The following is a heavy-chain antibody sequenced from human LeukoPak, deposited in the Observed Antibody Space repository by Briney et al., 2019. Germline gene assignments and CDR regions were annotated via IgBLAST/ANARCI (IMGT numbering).Heavy chain of an antibody. J-gene: IGHJ4*02. D-gene: IGHD3-22*01. V-gene: IGHV3-9*03. Sequence: PGRSLILSCAASGFTFDDYAMHWVRQAPGKGLEWVSGISWNSGSIGYADSVKGRFTISRDTAKNSLYLQMNSLRAEDMALYYCAKDMFPHYYDSSGLDYWGQGTLVTVSS. CDR1: GFTFDDYA. CDR2: ISWNSGSI. CDR3: AKDMFPHYYDSSGLDY.